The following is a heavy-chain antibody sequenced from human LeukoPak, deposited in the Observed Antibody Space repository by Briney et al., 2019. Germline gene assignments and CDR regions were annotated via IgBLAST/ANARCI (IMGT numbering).Heavy chain of an antibody. J-gene: IGHJ5*02. CDR1: GYTFTSYD. D-gene: IGHD3-10*01. Sequence: ASVKVSCRASGYTFTSYDINWVRQATGQGLEWMGWMNPNSGNTGYAQKFQGRVTMTRNTSISTAYMELSSLRSEDTAVYYCARVPKYYYGSGTKGPNWFDPWGQGTLVTVSS. V-gene: IGHV1-8*02. CDR2: MNPNSGNT. CDR3: ARVPKYYYGSGTKGPNWFDP.